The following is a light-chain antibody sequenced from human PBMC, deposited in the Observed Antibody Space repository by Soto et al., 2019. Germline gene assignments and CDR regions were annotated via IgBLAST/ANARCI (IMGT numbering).Light chain of an antibody. V-gene: IGKV3-15*01. CDR1: QGVRSN. CDR2: GAS. J-gene: IGKJ5*01. Sequence: EVVMTQSPDTLSVSPGEGAALSCRASQGVRSNLAWYQQKPGQPPRLLIYGASTRATDIPARFSGSGSDTEFTLTISSLQSEDFAVYYCQQYNNWPLTFGQGTRLEIK. CDR3: QQYNNWPLT.